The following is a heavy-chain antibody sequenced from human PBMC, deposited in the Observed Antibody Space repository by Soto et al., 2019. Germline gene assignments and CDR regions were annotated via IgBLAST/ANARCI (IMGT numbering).Heavy chain of an antibody. CDR3: ARESEDLTSNFDY. CDR1: GFTFTRYS. V-gene: IGHV3-21*06. J-gene: IGHJ4*02. CDR2: ISSTTNYI. Sequence: LRLSCAASGFTFTRYSINWVRQAPGKGLEWVSSISSTTNYIYYGDSMKGRFTISRDNAKNSLYLEMNSLRAEDTAVYYCARESEDLTSNFDYWGQGTLVTVSS.